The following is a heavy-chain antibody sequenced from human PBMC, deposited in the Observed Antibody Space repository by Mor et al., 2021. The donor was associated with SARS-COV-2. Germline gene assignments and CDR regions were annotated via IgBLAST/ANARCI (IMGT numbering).Heavy chain of an antibody. D-gene: IGHD4-17*01. Sequence: LKSRVTISVDTSKNQFSLKLSSVTAADTAVYYCARGIYGDYDEVDGYWGQGTLVTVSS. CDR3: ARGIYGDYDEVDGY. J-gene: IGHJ4*02. V-gene: IGHV4-34*01.